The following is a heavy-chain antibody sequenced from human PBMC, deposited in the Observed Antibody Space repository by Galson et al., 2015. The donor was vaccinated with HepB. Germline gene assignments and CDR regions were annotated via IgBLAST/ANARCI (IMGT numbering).Heavy chain of an antibody. J-gene: IGHJ4*02. CDR1: GFTFSSYS. CDR3: ARFQGDYYDSSGYSYYFDY. V-gene: IGHV3-21*01. CDR2: ISSSSSYI. Sequence: SLRLSCAASGFTFSSYSMNWVRQAPGKGLEWVSSISSSSSYIYYADSVKGRFTISRDNAKNSLYLQMNSLRAEDTAVYYCARFQGDYYDSSGYSYYFDYWGQGTLVTVSS. D-gene: IGHD3-22*01.